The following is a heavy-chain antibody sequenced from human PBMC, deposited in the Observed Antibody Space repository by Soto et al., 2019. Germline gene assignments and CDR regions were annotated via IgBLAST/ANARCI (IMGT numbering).Heavy chain of an antibody. CDR3: ARGYGRNFDY. Sequence: PSETLSLTSLVSGDSISSGYYYWSWIRQPPGKGLEWIGEINHSGSTNYNPSLKSRVTISVDTSKNQFSLKLSPVTAADTAVYYCARGYGRNFDYWGQGTLVTSPQ. D-gene: IGHD5-18*01. V-gene: IGHV4-39*07. CDR1: GDSISSGYYY. J-gene: IGHJ4*02. CDR2: INHSGST.